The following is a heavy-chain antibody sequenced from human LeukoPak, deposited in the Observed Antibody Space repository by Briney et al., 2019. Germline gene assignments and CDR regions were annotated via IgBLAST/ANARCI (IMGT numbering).Heavy chain of an antibody. CDR1: GYTFTGYY. CDR2: IIPIFGTA. V-gene: IGHV1-69*13. Sequence: GASVTVSCKASGYTFTGYYMHWVRQAPGQGLEWMGGIIPIFGTANYAQKFQGRVTITADESASTAYMELSSLRSDDTAVYYCARVGYGGNRGDLDYWGQGTLVTVSS. CDR3: ARVGYGGNRGDLDY. J-gene: IGHJ4*02. D-gene: IGHD4-23*01.